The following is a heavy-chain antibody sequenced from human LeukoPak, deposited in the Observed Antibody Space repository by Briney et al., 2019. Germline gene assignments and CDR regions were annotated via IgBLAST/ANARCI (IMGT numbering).Heavy chain of an antibody. Sequence: ASVKVSCKASGYTFTSYYMRWVRQAPGQGLEWMGIINPSGGSTSYAQKFQGRVTITRDTSASTAYMELSSLRSEDMAVYYCARDPTGGYSGYVGSFDYWGQGTLVTVSS. CDR1: GYTFTSYY. J-gene: IGHJ4*02. D-gene: IGHD5-12*01. CDR3: ARDPTGGYSGYVGSFDY. V-gene: IGHV1-46*01. CDR2: INPSGGST.